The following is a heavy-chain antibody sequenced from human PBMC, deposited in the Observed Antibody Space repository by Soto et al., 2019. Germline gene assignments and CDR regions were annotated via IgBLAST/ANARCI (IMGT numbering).Heavy chain of an antibody. CDR3: ARDVSTVTQTGLDY. CDR2: VSNSGSTI. CDR1: GFTFSDYY. V-gene: IGHV3-11*01. J-gene: IGHJ4*02. D-gene: IGHD4-17*01. Sequence: QVQLVESGGGLVKPGGSLRLSCAASGFTFSDYYMSWIRQAPGKGLEWVSYVSNSGSTIYYADSVKGRFTISRDNAKNSLYLQTSSLRAEDTAVYYCARDVSTVTQTGLDYWVQGTLVTVSS.